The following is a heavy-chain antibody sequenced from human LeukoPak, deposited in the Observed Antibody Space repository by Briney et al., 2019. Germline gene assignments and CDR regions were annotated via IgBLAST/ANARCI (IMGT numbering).Heavy chain of an antibody. CDR2: FDPEDGET. CDR1: GYTLTELS. J-gene: IGHJ5*02. Sequence: ASVKVSCKVSGYTLTELSMHWVRQAPGKGLEWMGGFDPEDGETIYAQKFQGRVIMTEDTSTDTAYMELSSLRSEDTAVYYCATAFSYSGGSCYWFDPWGQGTLVTVSS. V-gene: IGHV1-24*01. CDR3: ATAFSYSGGSCYWFDP. D-gene: IGHD2-15*01.